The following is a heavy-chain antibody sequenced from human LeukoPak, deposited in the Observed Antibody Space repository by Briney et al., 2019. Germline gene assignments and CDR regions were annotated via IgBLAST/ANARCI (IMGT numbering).Heavy chain of an antibody. CDR1: GGSISSGGYY. D-gene: IGHD4-23*01. V-gene: IGHV4-30-2*01. J-gene: IGHJ4*02. Sequence: PSETLSLTCTVSGGSISSGGYYWSWIRQPPGKGLEWIGCIYHSGSTYYNPSLKSRVTISVDRSKNQFSLKLSSVTAADTAVYYCARVDGGNSHYFDYWGQGTLVTVSS. CDR2: IYHSGST. CDR3: ARVDGGNSHYFDY.